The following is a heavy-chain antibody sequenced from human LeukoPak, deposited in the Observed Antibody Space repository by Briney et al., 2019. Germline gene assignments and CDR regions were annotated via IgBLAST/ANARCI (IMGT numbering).Heavy chain of an antibody. CDR1: GGSFSGYY. Sequence: SETLSLTCAVYGGSFSGYYWSWIRQPPGKGLEWIGEINHSGSTNYNPSLKSRVTISVDTSKNQFSLKLSSVTAADTAVYYCARLWFGGTIRLYYFDYWGQGTLVTVSS. D-gene: IGHD3-10*01. V-gene: IGHV4-34*01. CDR2: INHSGST. J-gene: IGHJ4*02. CDR3: ARLWFGGTIRLYYFDY.